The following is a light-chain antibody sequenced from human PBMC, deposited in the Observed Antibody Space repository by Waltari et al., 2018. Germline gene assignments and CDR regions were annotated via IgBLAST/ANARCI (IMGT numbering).Light chain of an antibody. Sequence: IVPTQSPDFQSVAPEGKITITCRASQNIGSRLHWYQQKTNQSPKLLIKYASQSISGVPSRFSGSGSGTDFTLTINSLEAEDAAVYYCHQIASLPRTFGPGTKVEIK. CDR3: HQIASLPRT. V-gene: IGKV6D-21*02. CDR2: YAS. J-gene: IGKJ1*01. CDR1: QNIGSR.